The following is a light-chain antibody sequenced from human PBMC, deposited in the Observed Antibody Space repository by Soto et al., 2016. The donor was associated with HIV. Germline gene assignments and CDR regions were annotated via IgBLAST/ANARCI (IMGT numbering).Light chain of an antibody. CDR2: AAM. Sequence: DIQMTQSPSSLSASVGDTVTITCRASQDIDNYLAWYQQKPGKVPRLLISAAMNLESGVPSRFRGSGSGTEFTLTITSLQPEDIATYYCQKYNGVITFGGGTKVEI. CDR3: QKYNGVIT. J-gene: IGKJ4*01. CDR1: QDIDNY. V-gene: IGKV1-27*01.